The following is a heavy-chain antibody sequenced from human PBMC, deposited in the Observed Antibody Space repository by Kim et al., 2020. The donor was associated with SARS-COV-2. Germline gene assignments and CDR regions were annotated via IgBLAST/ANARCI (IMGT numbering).Heavy chain of an antibody. J-gene: IGHJ2*01. CDR2: AYYIGNT. Sequence: SETLSLTCTVSGGSLSSSSYYWGWIRQPPGKGLEWIGTAYYIGNTYYNPSLKSRVTISVDTSKNQFSLKLGSVTAADTAFYYCARHQRYSRGWY. D-gene: IGHD6-13*01. V-gene: IGHV4-39*01. CDR3: ARHQRYSRGWY. CDR1: GGSLSSSSYY.